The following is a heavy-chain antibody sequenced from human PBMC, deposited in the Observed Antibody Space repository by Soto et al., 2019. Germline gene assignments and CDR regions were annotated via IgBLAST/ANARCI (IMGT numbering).Heavy chain of an antibody. CDR3: ARVGIAAGKVDY. J-gene: IGHJ4*02. CDR2: IYYSGST. V-gene: IGHV4-39*01. D-gene: IGHD6-13*01. Sequence: SETLSLTCTVSGGSISSYYWSWIRQPPGKGLEWIGSIYYSGSTYYNPSLKSRVTISVDTSKNQFSLKLSSVTAADTAVYYCARVGIAAGKVDYWGQGTLVTVSS. CDR1: GGSISSYY.